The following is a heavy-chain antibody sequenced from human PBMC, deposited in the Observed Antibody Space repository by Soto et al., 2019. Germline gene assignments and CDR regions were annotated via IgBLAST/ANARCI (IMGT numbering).Heavy chain of an antibody. CDR2: IDGSGGIT. CDR1: GFTFGTTA. CDR3: VKNSGWFNT. J-gene: IGHJ5*02. D-gene: IGHD3-10*01. V-gene: IGHV3-23*01. Sequence: QLLQSGGGLVQPGGSLTLSCAASGFTFGTTAMSWVRQAPGEGLEWVSTIDGSGGITYYADSVKGRFTISRDNSRNTVYLQMNSLGGDDTALYYCVKNSGWFNTWGQGALVTVSS.